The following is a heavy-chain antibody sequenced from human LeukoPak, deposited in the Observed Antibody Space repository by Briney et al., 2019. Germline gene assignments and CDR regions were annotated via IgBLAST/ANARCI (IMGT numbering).Heavy chain of an antibody. J-gene: IGHJ4*02. CDR3: ARGPSGGNNLWMDY. CDR2: ISSSGSTI. V-gene: IGHV3-48*03. Sequence: GGSLRPSCAASGFTFSSYEMNWVRQAPGKGLEWVPYISSSGSTIYYADSVKGRFTISRDNAKNSLSLQMNSLRAEDTAFYFCARGPSGGNNLWMDYWGQGTLVTVSS. CDR1: GFTFSSYE. D-gene: IGHD1-20*01.